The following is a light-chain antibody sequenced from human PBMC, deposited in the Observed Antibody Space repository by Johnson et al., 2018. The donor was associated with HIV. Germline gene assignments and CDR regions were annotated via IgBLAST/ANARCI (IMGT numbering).Light chain of an antibody. J-gene: IGLJ1*01. CDR3: GTWDTSLSAGGL. Sequence: QSVLTQPPSVSAAPGQKVTISCSASSSNIVNIYISWYQHLPGTAPKLLIYDNHKRPSGIPYRFSGSKSGTSVTLAITGLQTGDEADYYCGTWDTSLSAGGLFGTGTKVPVL. CDR1: SSNIVNIY. CDR2: DNH. V-gene: IGLV1-51*01.